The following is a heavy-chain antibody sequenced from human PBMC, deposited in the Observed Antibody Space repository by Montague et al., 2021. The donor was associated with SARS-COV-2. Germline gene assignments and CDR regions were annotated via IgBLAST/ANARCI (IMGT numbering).Heavy chain of an antibody. Sequence: SETLSLTCTVSGGLSNTDPSNSDFWSWIRQTPGKELECIGWIHYNGYTNYNPSLNSRVTISIDTSKRYFSLRLNFLTATDTAVYYCARDHIFGPGARGFDHWGQGTLVAVAS. CDR3: ARDHIFGPGARGFDH. CDR2: IHYNGYT. D-gene: IGHD1-26*01. CDR1: GGLSNTDPSNSDF. V-gene: IGHV4-61*03. J-gene: IGHJ4*02.